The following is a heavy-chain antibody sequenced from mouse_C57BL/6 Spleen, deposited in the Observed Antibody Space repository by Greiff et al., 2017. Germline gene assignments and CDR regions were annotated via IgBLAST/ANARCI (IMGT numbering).Heavy chain of an antibody. CDR2: INPNNGGT. D-gene: IGHD2-1*01. J-gene: IGHJ3*01. CDR1: GYTFTDYY. CDR3: ERWGNYPAWYAY. Sequence: EVQLQQSGPELVKPGASVKISCKASGYTFTDYYMNWVKQSHGKSLEWIGDINPNNGGTSYNQKFKGKATLTVDKSSSTAYMELRSLTSEDSAVYYCERWGNYPAWYAYWGQGTLVTVSA. V-gene: IGHV1-26*01.